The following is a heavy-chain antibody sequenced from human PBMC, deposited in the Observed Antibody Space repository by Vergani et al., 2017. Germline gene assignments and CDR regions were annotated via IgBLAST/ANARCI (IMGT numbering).Heavy chain of an antibody. CDR2: IWYDGSNK. CDR1: GFTFSSYG. J-gene: IGHJ4*02. Sequence: VQLVESGGGLVQPGRSLRLSCAASGFTFSSYGMHWVRQAPGKGLEWVAVIWYDGSNKYYADSVKGRFTISRDNSKNTLYLQMNSLRAEDTAVYYCAKALGSITMVRGVIPLLNYWGQGTLVTVSS. D-gene: IGHD3-10*01. V-gene: IGHV3-33*06. CDR3: AKALGSITMVRGVIPLLNY.